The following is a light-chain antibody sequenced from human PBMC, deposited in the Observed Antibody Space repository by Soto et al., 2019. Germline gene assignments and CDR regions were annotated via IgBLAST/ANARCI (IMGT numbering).Light chain of an antibody. CDR3: MQALQTPFT. CDR1: QSILHSNGYNY. J-gene: IGKJ5*01. CDR2: LGS. V-gene: IGKV2-28*01. Sequence: DIVMTQSALSLPATPGEPASISCRSSQSILHSNGYNYLDWYLQKPGQSPQLLIYLGSNRASGVPDRFSGSGSGTDFTLKISRVEAEDVGVYYCMQALQTPFTFGQGTRLEIK.